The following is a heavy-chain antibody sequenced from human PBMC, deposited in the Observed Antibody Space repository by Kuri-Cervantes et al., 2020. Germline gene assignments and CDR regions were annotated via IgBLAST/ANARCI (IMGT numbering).Heavy chain of an antibody. D-gene: IGHD3-16*02. V-gene: IGHV4-59*12. CDR3: ARALAARKSYRSYMDV. J-gene: IGHJ6*03. CDR1: GGSISSSY. CDR2: IYYSGST. Sequence: SETLSLTCTVSGGSISSSYWSWIRQPPGKGLEWIGYIYYSGSTNYNPSLKSRVTISVDTSKNQYSLKLSSVTAADTAVYYCARALAARKSYRSYMDVWGKGTTVTVSS.